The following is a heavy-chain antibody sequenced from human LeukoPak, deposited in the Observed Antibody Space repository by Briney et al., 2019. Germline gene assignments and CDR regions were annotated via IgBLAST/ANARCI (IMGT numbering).Heavy chain of an antibody. V-gene: IGHV3-11*01. D-gene: IGHD3-22*01. J-gene: IGHJ4*02. CDR2: ISSSGSTI. CDR3: ASLYYYDSGVDY. Sequence: GSLRLSCAASGFTFSDYYMSWIRQAPGKGLEWVSYISSSGSTIYYADSVKGRFTISRDNAKNSLYLQMNSLRAEDTAVYYSASLYYYDSGVDYWGQGTLVTVSS. CDR1: GFTFSDYY.